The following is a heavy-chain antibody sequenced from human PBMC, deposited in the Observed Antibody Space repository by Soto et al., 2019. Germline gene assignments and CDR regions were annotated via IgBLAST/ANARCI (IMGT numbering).Heavy chain of an antibody. V-gene: IGHV4-59*01. Sequence: SETLSLTCTVSGGSISSYYWSWIRQPPGKGPEWIGYIYYSGSTNYNPSLKSRVTISVDTSKNQFSLKLSSVTAADTAVYYCARGTYCTNGVCSKMYYFDYWGQGTLVTVSS. CDR3: ARGTYCTNGVCSKMYYFDY. J-gene: IGHJ4*02. D-gene: IGHD2-8*01. CDR2: IYYSGST. CDR1: GGSISSYY.